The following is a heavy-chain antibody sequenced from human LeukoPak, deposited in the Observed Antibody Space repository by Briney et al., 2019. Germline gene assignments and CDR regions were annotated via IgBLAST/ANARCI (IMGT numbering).Heavy chain of an antibody. CDR3: ATSRSLDRSLDY. Sequence: GGSLRLSCAVSGFTFSKSWMHWVRQAPGKGLEWVANIKQDGSVKYYVDSVKGRFTISRDNAKNSLFLQMNGLRVEDTAVYYCATSRSLDRSLDYWGQGTLVTVSS. CDR1: GFTFSKSW. CDR2: IKQDGSVK. J-gene: IGHJ4*02. V-gene: IGHV3-7*01. D-gene: IGHD3-9*01.